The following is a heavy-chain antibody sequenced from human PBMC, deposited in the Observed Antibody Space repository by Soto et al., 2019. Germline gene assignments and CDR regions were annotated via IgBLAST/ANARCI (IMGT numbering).Heavy chain of an antibody. V-gene: IGHV4-4*07. D-gene: IGHD6-19*01. CDR3: ARDRGIGVADYFDY. CDR2: INTSGSA. CDR1: GGSFSSYY. J-gene: IGHJ4*02. Sequence: SETLSLTCTVSGGSFSSYYWTWIRQTAGKGLEWIGRINTSGSANYNPSLKSRITLSVDTSKKEFSLKLTSVTAEDTAVYFCARDRGIGVADYFDYWGQGTLVTRLL.